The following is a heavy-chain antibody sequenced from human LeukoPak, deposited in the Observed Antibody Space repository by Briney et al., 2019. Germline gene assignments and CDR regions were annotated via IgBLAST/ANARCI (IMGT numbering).Heavy chain of an antibody. Sequence: PGGSLRLPCAASGFTFSAYNMIWVRQAPGKGLEWLSYISGSSSAIYYADSVQGRFTISRDNAKNSLSLQMSSLRVEDTAVYYCVRDRTLGVRDGFILAWGQGTLVTVSS. V-gene: IGHV3-48*01. J-gene: IGHJ5*02. D-gene: IGHD5-24*01. CDR3: VRDRTLGVRDGFILA. CDR1: GFTFSAYN. CDR2: ISGSSSAI.